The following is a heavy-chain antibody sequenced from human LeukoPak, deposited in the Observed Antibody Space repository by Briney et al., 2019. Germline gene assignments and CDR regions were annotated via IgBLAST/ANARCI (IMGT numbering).Heavy chain of an antibody. Sequence: SVKVSCKASGGTFSCYAISWVRQAPGQGLEWMGRIIPILGIANYAQKFQGRVTITADKSTSTAYMELSSLRSEDTAVYYCVGTYYYDSSGQSPDYWGQGTLVTVSS. CDR3: VGTYYYDSSGQSPDY. D-gene: IGHD3-22*01. CDR2: IIPILGIA. V-gene: IGHV1-69*04. CDR1: GGTFSCYA. J-gene: IGHJ4*02.